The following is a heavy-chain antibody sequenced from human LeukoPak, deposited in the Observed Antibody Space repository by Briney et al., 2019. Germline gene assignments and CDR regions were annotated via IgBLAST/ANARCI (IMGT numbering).Heavy chain of an antibody. Sequence: SETLSLTCTVSGGSISSGDYYRSWIRQHPGKGLEWIGHIYYSGTTYYSPSLRSRVTMSVDTSKNQFSLNLSSVTAADTAVYYCARITGSSVKVDYWGQGTLVTVSS. D-gene: IGHD1-14*01. V-gene: IGHV4-31*03. CDR3: ARITGSSVKVDY. CDR2: IYYSGTT. J-gene: IGHJ4*01. CDR1: GGSISSGDYY.